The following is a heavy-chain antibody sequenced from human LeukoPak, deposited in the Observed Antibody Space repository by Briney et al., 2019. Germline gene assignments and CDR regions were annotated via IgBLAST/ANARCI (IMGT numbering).Heavy chain of an antibody. V-gene: IGHV3-43*01. Sequence: GGSLRLSCAASGFNFDDYAMHWVRQPPGKGLEWVSLISWNGGRAFYADSVKGRFTISRDNSKNSPYLQMNSLRSADTALYYCVKDHSYGSGSYSATSYMDVWGKGTTVTISS. CDR1: GFNFDDYA. J-gene: IGHJ6*03. CDR2: ISWNGGRA. D-gene: IGHD3-10*01. CDR3: VKDHSYGSGSYSATSYMDV.